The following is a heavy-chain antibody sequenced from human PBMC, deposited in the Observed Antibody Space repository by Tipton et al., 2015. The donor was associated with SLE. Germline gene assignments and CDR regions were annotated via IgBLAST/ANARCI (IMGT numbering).Heavy chain of an antibody. J-gene: IGHJ4*02. CDR3: TTREFTGYDYVGIFNY. CDR2: IRSNAYRGTA. V-gene: IGHV3-49*04. Sequence: SLRLSCAASGFTVSDNPMTWVRQAPGKGLEWVGFIRSNAYRGTAEYAASVKGRFTISRDDSKSIAYLQMNSLKIEDTAVYFCTTREFTGYDYVGIFNYWGPGTLVSVSS. CDR1: GFTVSDNP. D-gene: IGHD5-12*01.